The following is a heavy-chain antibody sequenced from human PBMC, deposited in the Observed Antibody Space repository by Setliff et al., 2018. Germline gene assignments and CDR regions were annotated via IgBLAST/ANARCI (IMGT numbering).Heavy chain of an antibody. CDR3: ARDQTPGDVMIAVVSLDRYFDL. Sequence: ASVKVSCKASGYTFTGYYMHWVRQAPGQGLEWMGWINPNSGGTNYAQKFQGRVTMTRDTSISTAYMELSRLRSDDTAVYYCARDQTPGDVMIAVVSLDRYFDLWGRGTLVTVSS. V-gene: IGHV1-2*02. CDR2: INPNSGGT. J-gene: IGHJ2*01. CDR1: GYTFTGYY. D-gene: IGHD3-22*01.